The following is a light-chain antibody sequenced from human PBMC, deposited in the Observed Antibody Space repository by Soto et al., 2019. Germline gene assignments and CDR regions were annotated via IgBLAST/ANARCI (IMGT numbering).Light chain of an antibody. Sequence: QSALTQPRSVSGSPGQSVTISCTGTSSDVGGYNYVSWYQQHPDKAPKLMIYDVTKRPSGVPDRFSGSQSGNTASLTISGLQAEDEADYYCCSYAGSYTLIFGGGTKLTVL. CDR2: DVT. V-gene: IGLV2-11*01. J-gene: IGLJ2*01. CDR3: CSYAGSYTLI. CDR1: SSDVGGYNY.